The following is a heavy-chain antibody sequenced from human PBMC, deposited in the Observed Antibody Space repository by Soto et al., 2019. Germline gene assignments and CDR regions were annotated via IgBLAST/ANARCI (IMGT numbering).Heavy chain of an antibody. CDR1: GFTFSSSF. D-gene: IGHD1-26*01. V-gene: IGHV1-18*01. CDR2: ISAFNGNT. J-gene: IGHJ4*02. Sequence: QVQLVQSGAEVKKPGASVKVSCKTSGFTFSSSFISWVRQAPGQGLEWMGWISAFNGNTKYAQKFQGRVTMTTETSTTTAYLELRRLRSDDTAIYYCTRDLVGSANPPGFDFWGQGTPVTVSP. CDR3: TRDLVGSANPPGFDF.